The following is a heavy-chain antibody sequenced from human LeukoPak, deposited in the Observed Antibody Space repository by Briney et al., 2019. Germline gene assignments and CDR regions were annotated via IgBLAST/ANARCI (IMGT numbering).Heavy chain of an antibody. J-gene: IGHJ4*02. CDR3: VKGDGGD. CDR2: MKEDGGQR. D-gene: IGHD2-21*01. Sequence: GGSLRLSCVASGFTLSDYWMNWVRQPPGKGLEWLANMKEDGGQRHYVDSVKGRFTISRGNAKNQLFLQMNNLRAEDTAVYYCVKGDGGDWGQGTLVTVSS. V-gene: IGHV3-7*01. CDR1: GFTLSDYW.